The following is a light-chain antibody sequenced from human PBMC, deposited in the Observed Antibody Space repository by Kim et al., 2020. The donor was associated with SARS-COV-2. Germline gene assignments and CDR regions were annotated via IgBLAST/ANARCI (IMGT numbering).Light chain of an antibody. Sequence: VSVGVSVSITCRASRNIDTVVAWYQQKPGEAPKLLIYKASNLKSGVPSKFSGSGSGTEFTLTTSSLQPDDFATYYCQQYKSFPWTFGQGTKVDIK. CDR3: QQYKSFPWT. CDR1: RNIDTV. V-gene: IGKV1-5*03. J-gene: IGKJ1*01. CDR2: KAS.